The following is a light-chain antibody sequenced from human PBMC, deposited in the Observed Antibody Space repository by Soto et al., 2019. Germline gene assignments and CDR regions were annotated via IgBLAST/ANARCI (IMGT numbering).Light chain of an antibody. J-gene: IGLJ3*02. V-gene: IGLV4-69*01. CDR2: LNSDGSH. CDR3: QTWGTGFWV. Sequence: QLVLTQSPSASASLGASVKLTCTLSSGHSSYAIAWHQQQPEKGPRYLMKLNSDGSHSKGDGIPDRFSGSSSETERYLTISSLQSEDEADYYCQTWGTGFWVFGGGTKLTVL. CDR1: SGHSSYA.